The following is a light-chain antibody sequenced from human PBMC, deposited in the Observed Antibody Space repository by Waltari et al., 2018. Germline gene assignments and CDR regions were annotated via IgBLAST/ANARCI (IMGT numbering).Light chain of an antibody. J-gene: IGKJ5*01. V-gene: IGKV1-5*01. Sequence: DIQMTQSPSTVSASLGDRVTITCRASQNLNTFLSWYQQKPGAVPNPLIYDASTLERGVPSRFSGSGSGTHFTLTISGLQPDDFATYYCQQYYDYPINFGQGTRL. CDR2: DAS. CDR1: QNLNTF. CDR3: QQYYDYPIN.